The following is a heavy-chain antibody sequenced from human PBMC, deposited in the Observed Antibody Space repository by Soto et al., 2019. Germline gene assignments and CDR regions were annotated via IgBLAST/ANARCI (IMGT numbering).Heavy chain of an antibody. J-gene: IGHJ4*02. D-gene: IGHD2-15*01. Sequence: SETLSLTCNASGGSINSGGYYWGWIRQHPGKGLEWIGYIHYRGRTSYNPSLQSRVSISLDTSGHHFSMQLTSVTAADTAVYYCARCRDAFGFDSWGQGTLVTVSS. CDR3: ARCRDAFGFDS. CDR2: IHYRGRT. CDR1: GGSINSGGYY. V-gene: IGHV4-31*03.